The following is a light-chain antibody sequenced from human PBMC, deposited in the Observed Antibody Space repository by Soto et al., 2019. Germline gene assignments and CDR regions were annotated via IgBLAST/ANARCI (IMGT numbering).Light chain of an antibody. Sequence: EIVMTQSPATLSVSPGERATLSCRASQSLSSYLAWYQQKPSQAPRLLIYDASNRATGIPARFSGSGSGTDFTLTISNLEPEDFAVYYCQQRSNWLTFGGGTKVDIK. J-gene: IGKJ4*01. CDR2: DAS. CDR3: QQRSNWLT. V-gene: IGKV3-11*01. CDR1: QSLSSY.